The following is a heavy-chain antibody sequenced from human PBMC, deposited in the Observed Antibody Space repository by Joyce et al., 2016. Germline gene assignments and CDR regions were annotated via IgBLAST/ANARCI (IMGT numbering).Heavy chain of an antibody. D-gene: IGHD6-25*01. J-gene: IGHJ4*02. Sequence: QVQLVESGGGVVQPGRSLRLSCTASGLTLSNYGVHWVRQAPGKGLEWVAVISYDGFYKYYSDAVKGRFTISRDNSRDTLFLEMNSLRAEDTAVYYCAKILTAGYSSGWFLDYWGQGTLVTVSS. V-gene: IGHV3-30*18. CDR1: GLTLSNYG. CDR3: AKILTAGYSSGWFLDY. CDR2: ISYDGFYK.